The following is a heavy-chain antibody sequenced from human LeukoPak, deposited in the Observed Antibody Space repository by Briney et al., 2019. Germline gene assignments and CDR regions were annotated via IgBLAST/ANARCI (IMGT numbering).Heavy chain of an antibody. D-gene: IGHD6-13*01. V-gene: IGHV1-69*05. Sequence: SVKVSCKASGGTFNSYAISWVRQAPGQGLEWMGGIIPIFGTANYAQKVQGRVTITTDESTTTAYMELSSLRAEDTAVYYCARELHSSSWSHYYYYGMDVWGQGTTVTVSS. J-gene: IGHJ6*02. CDR3: ARELHSSSWSHYYYYGMDV. CDR1: GGTFNSYA. CDR2: IIPIFGTA.